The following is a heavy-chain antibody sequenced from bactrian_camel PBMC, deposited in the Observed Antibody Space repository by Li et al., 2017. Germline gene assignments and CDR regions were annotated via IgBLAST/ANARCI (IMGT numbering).Heavy chain of an antibody. V-gene: IGHV3S53*01. CDR2: LNTDTTP. Sequence: HVQLVESGGGSVQAGGSLRLSCAASGWTFGRRCQAWFRQAPGKEREGVAALNTDTTPVYADSVKGRFTISQDNAENTLYLQMDGLKPEDTAMYYCAADDGERIRDCATVEEEDWDWYQGTQVTVS. CDR3: AADDGERIRDCATVEEEDWD. D-gene: IGHD1*01. CDR1: GWTFGRRC. J-gene: IGHJ4*01.